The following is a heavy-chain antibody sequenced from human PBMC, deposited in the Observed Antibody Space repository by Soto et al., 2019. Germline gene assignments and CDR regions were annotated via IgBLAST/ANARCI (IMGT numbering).Heavy chain of an antibody. J-gene: IGHJ4*02. CDR1: GDSMTGAN. D-gene: IGHD4-17*01. Sequence: SETLSLTCSVSGDSMTGANWGWFRQSPEKGLEWIGYIDYSGSTNYNPSLRSRITITIDTSSNQFSLNLASVTAADAAVYYCTRARYGDHFDSWGQGTLVTAPQ. V-gene: IGHV4-59*01. CDR3: TRARYGDHFDS. CDR2: IDYSGST.